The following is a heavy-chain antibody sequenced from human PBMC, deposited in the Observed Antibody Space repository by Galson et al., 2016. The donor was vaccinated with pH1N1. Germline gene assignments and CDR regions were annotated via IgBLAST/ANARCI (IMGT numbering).Heavy chain of an antibody. CDR3: VRDRRGVVVLVAAIPGWFAP. J-gene: IGHJ5*02. Sequence: SLRLSCAASGFIFSSYWMSWVRQAPGKGLEWVANIKQDGSEEYYVDSVKGRFTSSRDNAKNSLYLQMNSLRAEDTALYYCVRDRRGVVVLVAAIPGWFAPWGQGTLVTVSS. CDR2: IKQDGSEE. V-gene: IGHV3-7*01. CDR1: GFIFSSYW. D-gene: IGHD2-15*01.